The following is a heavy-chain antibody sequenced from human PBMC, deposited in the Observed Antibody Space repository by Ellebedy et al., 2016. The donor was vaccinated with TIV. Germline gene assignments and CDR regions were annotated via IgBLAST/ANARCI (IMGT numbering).Heavy chain of an antibody. CDR2: INPSGGST. D-gene: IGHD1/OR15-1a*01. V-gene: IGHV1-46*01. J-gene: IGHJ4*02. CDR1: GYTFTSYY. Sequence: AASVKVSCKASGYTFTSYYMHWVRQAPGQGLEWMGIINPSGGSTSYAQKFQGRVTMTRDTSTSTVYMELRSLRSDDTAVYYCARDAPNNVDLTSLDYWGQGTLVTVSS. CDR3: ARDAPNNVDLTSLDY.